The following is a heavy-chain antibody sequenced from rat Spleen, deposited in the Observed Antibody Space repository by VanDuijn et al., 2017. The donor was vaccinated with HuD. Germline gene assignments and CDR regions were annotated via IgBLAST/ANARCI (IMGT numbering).Heavy chain of an antibody. CDR2: ISYSGST. J-gene: IGHJ2*01. CDR1: GYSITSNY. D-gene: IGHD4-2*01. Sequence: EVQLLESGPGLVKPSQSLSLTCSVTGYSITSNYWGWIRKFPGNKMEWMGYISYSGSTSYHPSLKSRVSITRDTSKNQFFLQLNSVTTEDTATYYCATLGLAYYFDYWGQGVMVTVSS. V-gene: IGHV3-1*01. CDR3: ATLGLAYYFDY.